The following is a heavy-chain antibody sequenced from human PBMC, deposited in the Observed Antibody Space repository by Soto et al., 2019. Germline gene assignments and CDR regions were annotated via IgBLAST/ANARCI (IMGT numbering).Heavy chain of an antibody. CDR1: GFTFSSYE. Sequence: VQLVESGGGLVQPGGSLRLSCAASGFTFSSYEMNWVRQAPGKGLEWVSYISSRGSTIYYEDSVKGRFTISRDNAKYSLYLQMNSLRAEDTAVYYCARAYDILTGYYNSGMDVWGQGTTVTVSS. CDR2: ISSRGSTI. CDR3: ARAYDILTGYYNSGMDV. J-gene: IGHJ6*02. D-gene: IGHD3-9*01. V-gene: IGHV3-48*03.